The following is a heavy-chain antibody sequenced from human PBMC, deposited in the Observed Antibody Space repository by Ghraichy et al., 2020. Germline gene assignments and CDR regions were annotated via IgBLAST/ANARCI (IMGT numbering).Heavy chain of an antibody. Sequence: LTCAASGFTFSSYAMTWVRQAPGKGLEWVSFISTGSSYIYYGPSVKGRFTVSRDNAKNSLYLQMNSLRAEDTAVYYCARLDGSGSYNKDYSFHYWGQGTLVTVSS. D-gene: IGHD3-10*01. V-gene: IGHV3-21*01. CDR1: GFTFSSYA. CDR3: ARLDGSGSYNKDYSFHY. CDR2: ISTGSSYI. J-gene: IGHJ4*02.